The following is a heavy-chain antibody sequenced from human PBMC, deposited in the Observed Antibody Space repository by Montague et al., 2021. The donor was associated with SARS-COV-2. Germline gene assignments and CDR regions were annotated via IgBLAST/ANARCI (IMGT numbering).Heavy chain of an antibody. CDR2: INSDGSST. CDR1: GFTFSSYW. D-gene: IGHD6-19*01. Sequence: SLRLSCAASGFTFSSYWMHWVRQAPGKGLVWVSRINSDGSSTSYADSVKGRFTISRDKAKNTLYLQMNSLRAEDTAVYYCARVGSGWGYYYYGMDVWGQGTTVTVSS. J-gene: IGHJ6*02. CDR3: ARVGSGWGYYYYGMDV. V-gene: IGHV3-74*01.